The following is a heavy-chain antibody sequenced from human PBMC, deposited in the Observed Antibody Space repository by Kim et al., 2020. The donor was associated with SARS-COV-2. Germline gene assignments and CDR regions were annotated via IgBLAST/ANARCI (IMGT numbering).Heavy chain of an antibody. Sequence: GGSLRLSCAASGFTFSSYWMHWVRQAPGKGLVWVSRINSDGSSTSYADSVKGRFTISRDNAKNTLYLQMNSLRAEDTAVYYCAREVPYYYYGMDFWGQGTTVTVSS. D-gene: IGHD3-10*01. CDR1: GFTFSSYW. CDR2: INSDGSST. J-gene: IGHJ6*02. V-gene: IGHV3-74*01. CDR3: AREVPYYYYGMDF.